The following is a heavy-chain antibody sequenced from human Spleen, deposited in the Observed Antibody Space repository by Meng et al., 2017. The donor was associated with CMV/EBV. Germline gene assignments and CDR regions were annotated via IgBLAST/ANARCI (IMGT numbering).Heavy chain of an antibody. J-gene: IGHJ4*02. CDR2: ISSSGSTI. CDR3: ARLGDFWSGYYDRGNY. D-gene: IGHD3-3*01. V-gene: IGHV3-48*03. CDR1: GFTFSSYE. Sequence: LSLTCAASGFTFSSYEMNWVRQAPGKGLEWVSYISSSGSTIYYADSVKGRFTISRDNAKSSLSLQMNSLRAEDTAVYYCARLGDFWSGYYDRGNYWGQGMLVTVSS.